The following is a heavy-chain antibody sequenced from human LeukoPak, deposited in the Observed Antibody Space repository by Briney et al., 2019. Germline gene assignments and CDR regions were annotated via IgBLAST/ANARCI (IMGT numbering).Heavy chain of an antibody. CDR2: INYIGST. CDR3: ARLSKGRYFDYVFDY. V-gene: IGHV4-39*01. J-gene: IGHJ4*02. Sequence: SDTLSLTCSVSGGSVSSGNYFWGWIRQPPGKGLEWMGNINYIGSTAYNPSLKSRATMSVDTSKNQFSLKMTSVTAADTAVYYCARLSKGRYFDYVFDYWGQGTLVTVSS. CDR1: GGSVSSGNYF. D-gene: IGHD3-9*01.